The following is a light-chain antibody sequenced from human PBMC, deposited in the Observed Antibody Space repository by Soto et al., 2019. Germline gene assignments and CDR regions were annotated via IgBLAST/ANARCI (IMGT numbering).Light chain of an antibody. CDR2: EAS. CDR3: QQYNGYWT. J-gene: IGKJ1*01. Sequence: DIQMTQSPSTLSASVGDRVTITCRASQSISNSLAWYQQKPGKAPKLLIYEASSLKSGVPSRFSGSGSGTEYTLTISSLQPEDFATYYCQQYNGYWTFGQGTKVEIK. V-gene: IGKV1-5*03. CDR1: QSISNS.